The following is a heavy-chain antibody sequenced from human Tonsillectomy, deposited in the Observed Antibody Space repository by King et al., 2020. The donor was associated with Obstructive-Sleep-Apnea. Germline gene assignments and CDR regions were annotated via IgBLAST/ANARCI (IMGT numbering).Heavy chain of an antibody. CDR2: IHYSGST. D-gene: IGHD4-17*01. Sequence: VQLQESGPGLVKPSETLSLTCTVSGDSISHYYWSWIRQPPGKGLEWIGYIHYSGSTSYNPSLKSRVTMSIDTSTNQFYLKLSSVTAADTAVYYCATRPPYGAFVGVFDFWGQGMLVTVSS. CDR3: ATRPPYGAFVGVFDF. V-gene: IGHV4-59*08. J-gene: IGHJ4*02. CDR1: GDSISHYY.